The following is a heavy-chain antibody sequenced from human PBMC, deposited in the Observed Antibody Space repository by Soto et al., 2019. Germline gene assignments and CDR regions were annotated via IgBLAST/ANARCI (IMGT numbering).Heavy chain of an antibody. CDR3: ARDNRSPDYYDSSGYYSSFDY. Sequence: SVKVSCKASGGTFSSYAISWVRQAPGQGLEWMGGIIPIFGTANYAQKFQGRVTITADESTSTAYMELSSLRSEDTAVYYCARDNRSPDYYDSSGYYSSFDYWGQGTLVTVSS. J-gene: IGHJ4*02. D-gene: IGHD3-22*01. CDR2: IIPIFGTA. CDR1: GGTFSSYA. V-gene: IGHV1-69*13.